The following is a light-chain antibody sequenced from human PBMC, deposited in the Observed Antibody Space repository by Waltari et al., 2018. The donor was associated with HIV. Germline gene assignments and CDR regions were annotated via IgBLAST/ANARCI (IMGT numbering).Light chain of an antibody. CDR3: GTWDNSLSAGF. CDR2: DKN. V-gene: IGLV1-51*01. Sequence: QSVLTQPPSVSAPPGQKVTISCSGSSSSFGNNYVSWYQQVPGTAPKLLIYDKNRRPSGIPDRFSGSKAGTSATLASTGLQTGDEADYYCGTWDNSLSAGFFGGGTKLTVL. J-gene: IGLJ2*01. CDR1: SSSFGNNY.